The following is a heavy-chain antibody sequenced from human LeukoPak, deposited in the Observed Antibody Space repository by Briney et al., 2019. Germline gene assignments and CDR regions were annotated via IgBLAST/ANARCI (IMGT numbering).Heavy chain of an antibody. V-gene: IGHV3-7*03. J-gene: IGHJ5*01. Sequence: GGSLRLSCAVSGLTLSNYWMNWVRQAPGKGLEWVASIKQDGSEKYYVDTVKGRFTISRDNSKNSLYLRLDSLRVEDAAVYYCAKDGVSYNRRWDWFDSWGQGTLVTVSS. CDR1: GLTLSNYW. CDR2: IKQDGSEK. D-gene: IGHD3-10*01. CDR3: AKDGVSYNRRWDWFDS.